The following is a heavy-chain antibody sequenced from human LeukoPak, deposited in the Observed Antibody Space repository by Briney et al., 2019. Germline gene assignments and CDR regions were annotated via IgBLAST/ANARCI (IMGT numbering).Heavy chain of an antibody. Sequence: PGGSLRLSCVASGLTFSSNAMKWVRQAPGKGLEWVSTISGPGGSTYYGDSVKGRFTISRDNSKNTVYLQMNSLRADDTAIYYCAIGGYGYYYYMDAWGKGTTVTVSS. V-gene: IGHV3-23*01. CDR2: ISGPGGST. CDR3: AIGGYGYYYYMDA. CDR1: GLTFSSNA. D-gene: IGHD6-25*01. J-gene: IGHJ6*03.